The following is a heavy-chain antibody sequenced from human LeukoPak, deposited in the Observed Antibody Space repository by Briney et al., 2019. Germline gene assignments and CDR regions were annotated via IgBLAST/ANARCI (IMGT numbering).Heavy chain of an antibody. CDR2: ISSSSSYI. CDR3: ARDRRGYSGYDTFDY. CDR1: GFTFSSYS. J-gene: IGHJ4*02. D-gene: IGHD5-12*01. V-gene: IGHV3-21*01. Sequence: PGGSLRLSCAASGFTFSSYSMNWVRQAPGKGLEWVSSISSSSSYIYYADSVKGRFTISRDNAKNSLYLQMNSQRAEDTAVYYCARDRRGYSGYDTFDYWGQGTLVTVSS.